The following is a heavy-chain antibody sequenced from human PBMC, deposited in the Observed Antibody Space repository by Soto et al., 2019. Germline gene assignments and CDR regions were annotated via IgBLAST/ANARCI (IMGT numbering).Heavy chain of an antibody. V-gene: IGHV3-53*02. J-gene: IGHJ5*01. CDR2: IYSGGSR. CDR1: GFTVSSNY. CDR3: EKIAVAGTSWFDS. D-gene: IGHD6-19*01. Sequence: EVQLVETGGGLIQPGGSLRLSCAASGFTVSSNYMSWVRQAPGKGLEWVSVIYSGGSRYYADSVKGRFTISRNNSKNTLNLQMNSLSGEDTAVYYGEKIAVAGTSWFDSWGQGTLVTVSS.